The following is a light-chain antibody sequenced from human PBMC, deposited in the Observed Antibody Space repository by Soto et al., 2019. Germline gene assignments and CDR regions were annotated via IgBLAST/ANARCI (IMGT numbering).Light chain of an antibody. CDR2: GAS. J-gene: IGKJ1*01. V-gene: IGKV3-20*01. CDR3: QQYGSSPWT. Sequence: DIVLTQSPGTLSLSPGERATLSCRASQNFSSSYFAWYQQKPGQAPRLLIYGASSRATGIPDRFSGSGSGTEFTLTISRLEHEDFAVYYCQQYGSSPWTFGQGTKVEIK. CDR1: QNFSSSY.